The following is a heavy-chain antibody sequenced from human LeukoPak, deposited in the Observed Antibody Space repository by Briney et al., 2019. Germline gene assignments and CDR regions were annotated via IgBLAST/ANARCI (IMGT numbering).Heavy chain of an antibody. J-gene: IGHJ3*02. D-gene: IGHD2-2*01. Sequence: GGSLRLSCAASGFTFSSYDMHWVRQATGKGVEWVSAIGTAGDTYYPGSVKGRFTISRENAKNSLYLQMNSLRAGDTAVYYCARDCSSTSCAGAFDIWGQGTMVTVSS. CDR3: ARDCSSTSCAGAFDI. CDR2: IGTAGDT. CDR1: GFTFSSYD. V-gene: IGHV3-13*01.